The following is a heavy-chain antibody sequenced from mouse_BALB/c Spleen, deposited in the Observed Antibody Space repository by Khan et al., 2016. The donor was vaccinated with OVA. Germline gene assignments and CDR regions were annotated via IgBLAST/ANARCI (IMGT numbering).Heavy chain of an antibody. CDR1: GYSITSGYR. D-gene: IGHD1-1*01. Sequence: EVQLQESGPGLVKPSQSLSLTCSVTGYSITSGYRWNWIRQFPGNKLEWMGYISYDGSNNYNPSLKNRISITRDTSKNQFFLKLNSVTTEDTATCYGARGGAVVPCGYFDVWGAGTTVTVSS. J-gene: IGHJ1*01. CDR3: ARGGAVVPCGYFDV. CDR2: ISYDGSN. V-gene: IGHV3-6*02.